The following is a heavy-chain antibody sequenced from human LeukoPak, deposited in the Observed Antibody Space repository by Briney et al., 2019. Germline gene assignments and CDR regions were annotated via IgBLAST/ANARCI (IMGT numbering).Heavy chain of an antibody. V-gene: IGHV3-30*04. D-gene: IGHD7-27*01. CDR1: GFTLSSYA. J-gene: IGHJ3*02. CDR3: ARSNWADAFDI. Sequence: GGSLRLSCAASGFTLSSYAMHWVRQAPGKGLEWVAVISYDGSNKYYADSVKGRFTISRDNSKNTLYLQMNSLRAEDTAVYYCARSNWADAFDIWGQGTMVTVSS. CDR2: ISYDGSNK.